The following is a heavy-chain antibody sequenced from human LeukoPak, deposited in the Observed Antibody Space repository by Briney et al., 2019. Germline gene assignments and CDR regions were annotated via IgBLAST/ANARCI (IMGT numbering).Heavy chain of an antibody. Sequence: SQTLSLTCTVSGSSISSGSYYWSWIRQPAGKGLEWIGRIYTSGSTNYNPSLKSRVTISVDTSKNQFSLKLSSVTAADTAVYYCARLRDNWFDPWGQGTLVTVSS. CDR1: GSSISSGSYY. CDR2: IYTSGST. CDR3: ARLRDNWFDP. J-gene: IGHJ5*02. V-gene: IGHV4-61*02.